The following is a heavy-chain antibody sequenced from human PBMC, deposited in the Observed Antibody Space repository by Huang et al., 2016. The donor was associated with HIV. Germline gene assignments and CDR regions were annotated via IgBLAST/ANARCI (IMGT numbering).Heavy chain of an antibody. CDR1: GGTISSYA. Sequence: QVQLVQSAAEVKKPGSSVKASCEACGGTISSYAISWVRQAHGQGLEWMRGINPSFGTTTDTRKFQGRVTITAAESSSPAYMELRSLRSEDTAVYYCARASGRIQLPGGYFDLWGRGTLVTVSS. CDR3: ARASGRIQLPGGYFDL. D-gene: IGHD1-1*01. V-gene: IGHV1-69*01. CDR2: INPSFGTT. J-gene: IGHJ2*01.